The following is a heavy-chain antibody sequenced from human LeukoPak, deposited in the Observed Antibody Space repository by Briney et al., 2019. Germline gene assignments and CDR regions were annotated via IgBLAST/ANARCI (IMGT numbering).Heavy chain of an antibody. Sequence: GASVKVSCKXSGYTFTGYYMHWVRQSPGQGLEWMGRINPNSGGTNYAQKFQGRVTMTRDTSISTAYMELSRLRSDDTAVYYCARVQYDYVWGSYLHYWGQGTLVTVSS. CDR3: ARVQYDYVWGSYLHY. CDR1: GYTFTGYY. D-gene: IGHD3-16*02. J-gene: IGHJ4*02. CDR2: INPNSGGT. V-gene: IGHV1-2*06.